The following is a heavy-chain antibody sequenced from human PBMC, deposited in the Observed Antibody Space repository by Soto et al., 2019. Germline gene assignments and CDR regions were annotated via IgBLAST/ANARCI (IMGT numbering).Heavy chain of an antibody. CDR3: ARDYDFWSGYDAFDI. V-gene: IGHV4-34*01. Sequence: SETLSLTCAVYGGSFSGYYWSWIRQPPGKGLEWIGEINHSGSTNYNPSLKSRVTISVDTSKNQFSLKLSSVTAADTAVNYCARDYDFWSGYDAFDIWGQGTMATVSS. CDR1: GGSFSGYY. J-gene: IGHJ3*02. D-gene: IGHD3-3*01. CDR2: INHSGST.